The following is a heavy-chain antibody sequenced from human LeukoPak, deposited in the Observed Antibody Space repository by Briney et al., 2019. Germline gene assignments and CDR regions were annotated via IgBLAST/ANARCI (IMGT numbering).Heavy chain of an antibody. CDR2: INPNGGGT. CDR1: GYTFTGYY. D-gene: IGHD3-22*01. J-gene: IGHJ4*02. CDR3: ARARGSSGYYSLDY. V-gene: IGHV1-2*02. Sequence: GASVKVSCKASGYTFTGYYMHWVRQAPGQGLEWMGRINPNGGGTNSAQKFQGRVTMTGDTSISTAYMELSRLTSDDTALYYCARARGSSGYYSLDYWGQGTLVTVSS.